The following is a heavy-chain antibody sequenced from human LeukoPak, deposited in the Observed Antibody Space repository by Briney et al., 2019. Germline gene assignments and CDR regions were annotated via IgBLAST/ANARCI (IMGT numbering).Heavy chain of an antibody. V-gene: IGHV4-39*07. D-gene: IGHD3-16*02. CDR3: ARSPAGPYDYVWGSYRYPRGAFDI. J-gene: IGHJ3*02. Sequence: SETLSLICTVSGGSISSSSYYWGWIRQPPGKGLEWIGSIYYSGSTNYNPSLKSRVTISVDTSKNQFSLELSSVTAADTAVYYCARSPAGPYDYVWGSYRYPRGAFDIWGQGTMVTVSS. CDR2: IYYSGST. CDR1: GGSISSSSYY.